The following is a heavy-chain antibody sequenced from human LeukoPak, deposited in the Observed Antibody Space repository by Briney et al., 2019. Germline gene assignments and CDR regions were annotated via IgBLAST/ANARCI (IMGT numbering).Heavy chain of an antibody. CDR1: GYTFTDYY. J-gene: IGHJ4*02. V-gene: IGHV1-2*02. CDR3: ARGPPYCSSTSCRFFDY. Sequence: ASVTVSYMASGYTFTDYYMHWVRQAPGQGLAWMGWINPNSGGTNYPQKFQGRVTITRDTSISTAYMELSRLRSDDTAVYYWARGPPYCSSTSCRFFDYWGQGTLVTVSS. CDR2: INPNSGGT. D-gene: IGHD2-2*01.